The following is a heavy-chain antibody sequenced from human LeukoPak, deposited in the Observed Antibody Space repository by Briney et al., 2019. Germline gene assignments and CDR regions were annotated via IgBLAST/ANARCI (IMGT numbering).Heavy chain of an antibody. CDR1: GFSFSNYW. V-gene: IGHV3-7*01. D-gene: IGHD3-10*02. J-gene: IGHJ6*04. CDR3: AELGITMIGGV. Sequence: GGSLRLSCAASGFSFSNYWMSWVRQAPGKGLEWVANIKQDGSEKYYVDSVKGRFTISRDNANNSLYLQMNSLRAEDTAVYYCAELGITMIGGVWGKGTTVTISS. CDR2: IKQDGSEK.